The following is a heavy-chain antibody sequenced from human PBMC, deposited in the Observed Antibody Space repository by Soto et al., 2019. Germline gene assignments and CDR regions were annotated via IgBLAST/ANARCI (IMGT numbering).Heavy chain of an antibody. D-gene: IGHD6-13*01. CDR3: ARIYHSSWYYYNGFDY. CDR1: GFTFSIYS. Sequence: GGSLRLSCAASGFTFSIYSMNWVRQAPGKGLEWVSYIMPGSSHIFYADSVKGRFTISRDNAKNSLYLQMNSLRAEDTAVYYCARIYHSSWYYYNGFDYWGQGTLVTVSS. J-gene: IGHJ4*02. V-gene: IGHV3-21*05. CDR2: IMPGSSHI.